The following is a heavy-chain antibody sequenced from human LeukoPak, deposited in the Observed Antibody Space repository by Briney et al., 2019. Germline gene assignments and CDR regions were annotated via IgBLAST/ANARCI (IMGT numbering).Heavy chain of an antibody. D-gene: IGHD3-22*01. CDR2: ISGSGGST. Sequence: GGSLRLSCAASGFTFSSYAMSWVRQAPGKGLEWVSAISGSGGSTYYADSVKGRFTISRDNSKNTLYLQMNSLRAEDTAVYYCTRDGEGGYYDPGWFDYWGQGTLVTVSS. CDR3: TRDGEGGYYDPGWFDY. CDR1: GFTFSSYA. V-gene: IGHV3-23*01. J-gene: IGHJ4*02.